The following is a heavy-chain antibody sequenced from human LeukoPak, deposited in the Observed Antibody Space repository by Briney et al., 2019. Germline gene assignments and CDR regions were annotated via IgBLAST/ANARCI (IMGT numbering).Heavy chain of an antibody. Sequence: ASVKVSCKASGYTFTSHHMYWVRQAPGQGLEWMGLINPTGGSTNYAQRFQGRVTMTRDTSTSTVFVELNSLRSDDTAVYYCARGPYYDNTLPVGFDYWGQGTLVTVSS. CDR3: ARGPYYDNTLPVGFDY. J-gene: IGHJ4*02. CDR1: GYTFTSHH. V-gene: IGHV1-46*01. CDR2: INPTGGST. D-gene: IGHD3-22*01.